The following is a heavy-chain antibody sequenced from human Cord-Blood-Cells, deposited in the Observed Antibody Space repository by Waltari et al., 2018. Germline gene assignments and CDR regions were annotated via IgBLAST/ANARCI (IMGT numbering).Heavy chain of an antibody. V-gene: IGHV1-69*04. Sequence: QVQLVQSGAAVKTPGSSVKVSCTASGGPFSTHPHSWVRQAPGQGLEWMGGIIPILGIANYAQKFQGRVTITADESTSTAYMELSSLRSEDTAVYYCARVGGSYYAFDIWGQGTMVTVSS. D-gene: IGHD1-26*01. CDR1: GGPFSTHP. CDR2: IIPILGIA. J-gene: IGHJ3*02. CDR3: ARVGGSYYAFDI.